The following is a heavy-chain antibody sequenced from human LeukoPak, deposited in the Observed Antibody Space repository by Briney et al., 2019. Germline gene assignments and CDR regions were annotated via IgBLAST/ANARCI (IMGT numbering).Heavy chain of an antibody. V-gene: IGHV4-34*01. Sequence: SETLSLTCAVYGGSFSGYYWSWIRQPPGKGLEWIGEINHSGSTNYNPSLKSRVTISVDTSKNQFSLKLSSVTAADTAVYYCARRYYYDSSGYYMGHFDYWGQGTLVTVSS. CDR1: GGSFSGYY. CDR2: INHSGST. J-gene: IGHJ4*02. D-gene: IGHD3-22*01. CDR3: ARRYYYDSSGYYMGHFDY.